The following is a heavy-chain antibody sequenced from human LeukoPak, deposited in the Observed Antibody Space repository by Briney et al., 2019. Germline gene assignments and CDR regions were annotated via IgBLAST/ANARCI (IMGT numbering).Heavy chain of an antibody. CDR1: GGSISSNF. CDR2: VYYSGST. CDR3: ARNDSSGYFDY. V-gene: IGHV4-59*08. D-gene: IGHD3-22*01. Sequence: PSETLSLTCTVSGGSISSNFWSWIRQPPGKRLEWIGSVYYSGSTHYSPSLKNRVTISVDTSKNQFSLKLRSVTAADTALYYCARNDSSGYFDYWGQGTLVTVSS. J-gene: IGHJ4*02.